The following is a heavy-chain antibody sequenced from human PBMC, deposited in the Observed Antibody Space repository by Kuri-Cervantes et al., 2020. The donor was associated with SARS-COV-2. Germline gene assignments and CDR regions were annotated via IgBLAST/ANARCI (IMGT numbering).Heavy chain of an antibody. CDR1: GFTFSSYG. CDR2: ISWNSGSI. J-gene: IGHJ4*02. D-gene: IGHD3-16*01. V-gene: IGHV3-9*01. Sequence: GGSLRLSCAASGFTFSSYGMHWVRQAPGKGLEWVSGISWNSGSIGYADSVKGRLTISRDNAKNSLYLQMNSLRAEATAVYYCAPRGEGSGFDYWGQGTLVTVSS. CDR3: APRGEGSGFDY.